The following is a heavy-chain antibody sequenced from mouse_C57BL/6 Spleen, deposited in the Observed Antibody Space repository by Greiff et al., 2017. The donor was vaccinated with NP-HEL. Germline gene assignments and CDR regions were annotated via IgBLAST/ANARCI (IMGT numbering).Heavy chain of an antibody. CDR2: IDPSDSYT. CDR3: VRRWLLLFDY. V-gene: IGHV1-69*01. CDR1: GYTFTSYW. J-gene: IGHJ2*01. Sequence: VQLQQSGAELVVPGASVKLSCKASGYTFTSYWMHWVKQRPGQGLEWIGEIDPSDSYTNYNQKFKGKSTLTVDKSSSTAYMQLSSLTSEDSAVYYCVRRWLLLFDYWGQGTTLTVSS. D-gene: IGHD2-3*01.